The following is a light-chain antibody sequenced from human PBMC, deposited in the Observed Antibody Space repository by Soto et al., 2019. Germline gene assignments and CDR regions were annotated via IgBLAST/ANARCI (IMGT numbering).Light chain of an antibody. CDR3: QQYNTYSRT. CDR1: QSISSW. J-gene: IGKJ1*01. V-gene: IGKV1-5*03. Sequence: DIQMTQSPSTLSASVGDRVTITCRASQSISSWLAWYRQKPWEAPNLLIYEGSPLERGFPSRFSGSGSGTEFTLTSSSLQPDDFATFYRQQYNTYSRTFGQGTKVEVK. CDR2: EGS.